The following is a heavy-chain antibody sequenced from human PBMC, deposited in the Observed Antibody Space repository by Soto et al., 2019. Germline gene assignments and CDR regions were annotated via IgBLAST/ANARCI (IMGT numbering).Heavy chain of an antibody. CDR1: GLTFSDSY. CDR3: ARVRFGEWGYAMDV. V-gene: IGHV3-11*01. CDR2: ISSTGSSI. D-gene: IGHD3-10*01. Sequence: PGGSLRLSCAASGLTFSDSYLNWIRHAPGKGLEWLAYISSTGSSIFYAGSVKGRFTISRDNAKNSLYLQMNSLRAEDTAMYYCARVRFGEWGYAMDVWGQGTTVTVSS. J-gene: IGHJ6*02.